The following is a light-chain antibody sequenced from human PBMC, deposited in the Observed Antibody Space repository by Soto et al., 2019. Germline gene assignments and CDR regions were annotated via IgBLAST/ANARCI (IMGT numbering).Light chain of an antibody. J-gene: IGKJ1*01. Sequence: DIVLTQSPGTLSLSPGERATLSCRASQSISSSYLAWYQQRPGQAPRLLIYGASSRATGIPDRFSGSGSGTDFTLLISRLEPEDFAVYYCQQYGLSPWTFGQGTKVEI. CDR1: QSISSSY. CDR2: GAS. V-gene: IGKV3-20*01. CDR3: QQYGLSPWT.